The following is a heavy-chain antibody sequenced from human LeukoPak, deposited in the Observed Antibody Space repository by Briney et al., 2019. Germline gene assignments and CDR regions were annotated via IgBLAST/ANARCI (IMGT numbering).Heavy chain of an antibody. CDR1: GGSISRSSYY. D-gene: IGHD6-19*01. J-gene: IGHJ3*01. CDR2: IYYSGST. CDR3: VSPRHRAVAGAIRFHV. V-gene: IGHV4-39*01. Sequence: PSETLSLTCTLSGGSISRSSYYWGWIRQPPGKGLEWIASIYYSGSTYCNPSLKSRVTVSVDMSKNQFSLTLTSVTAADTAVYYCVSPRHRAVAGAIRFHVWGQGTMVTVSS.